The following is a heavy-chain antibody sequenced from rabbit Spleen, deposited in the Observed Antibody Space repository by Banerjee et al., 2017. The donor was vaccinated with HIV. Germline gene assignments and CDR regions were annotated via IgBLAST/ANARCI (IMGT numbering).Heavy chain of an antibody. Sequence: QEQLVESGGGLVQPEGSLTLSCKASGIDFTKYYINWVRQAPGKGLEWIGIIYAARGTTDYASWVNGRFTISSDNAQSTVDLKMTSLTAADTATYFCARAIVPWLGLTRLDLWGPGTLVTVS. D-gene: IGHD4-1*01. CDR1: GIDFTKYY. CDR3: ARAIVPWLGLTRLDL. V-gene: IGHV1S47*01. CDR2: IYAARGTT. J-gene: IGHJ3*01.